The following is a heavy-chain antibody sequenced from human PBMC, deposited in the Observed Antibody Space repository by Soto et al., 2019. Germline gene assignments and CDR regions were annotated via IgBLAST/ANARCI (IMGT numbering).Heavy chain of an antibody. J-gene: IGHJ5*02. D-gene: IGHD3-3*01. CDR3: AKERYDFWSGYYSSTWFDP. CDR2: ISGSGGST. V-gene: IGHV3-23*01. CDR1: GFTFSSYA. Sequence: PGGSLRLSCEASGFTFSSYAMSWVRQAPGKGLEWVSAISGSGGSTYYADSVKGRFTISRDNSKNTLYLQMNSLRAEDTAVYYCAKERYDFWSGYYSSTWFDPWGQGTLVTVSS.